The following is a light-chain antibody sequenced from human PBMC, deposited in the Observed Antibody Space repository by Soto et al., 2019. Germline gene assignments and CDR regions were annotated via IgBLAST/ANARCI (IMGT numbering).Light chain of an antibody. V-gene: IGKV3D-11*01. CDR3: QQRSNWQ. J-gene: IGKJ4*02. Sequence: EIVLTQSPATLSLSPGERATLSCRASQGVSSYLAWYQQKPGQAPRLLIYDASNRATGIPARFSGSGPGTDFTLTISSLEPEDFAVYYCQQRSNWQFGGGTKVEIK. CDR2: DAS. CDR1: QGVSSY.